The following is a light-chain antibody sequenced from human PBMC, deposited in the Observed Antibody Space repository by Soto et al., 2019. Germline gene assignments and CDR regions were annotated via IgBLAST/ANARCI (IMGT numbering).Light chain of an antibody. J-gene: IGKJ3*01. CDR1: QSFSGH. CDR3: QQANSFPFT. CDR2: DAS. V-gene: IGKV3-11*01. Sequence: EIVLTQSPDTLSLSPGERATLSCRASQSFSGHLAWYQQKPGQAPRLLIYDASKRATGIPARFSGSGFGTDFTLTISSLQPEDFATYYCQQANSFPFTFGPGTKVDIK.